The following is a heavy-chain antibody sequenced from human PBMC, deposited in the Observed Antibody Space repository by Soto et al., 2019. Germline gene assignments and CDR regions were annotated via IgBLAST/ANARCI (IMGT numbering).Heavy chain of an antibody. D-gene: IGHD3-10*01. J-gene: IGHJ4*02. V-gene: IGHV3-23*01. Sequence: EVQLLESGGGLVQPGGSLRLSCAVSGFTFSSYAMSWVRQAPGKGLEWVSAISGSGGRTYYADSVKGRFTISRDNSKNTLELQMNSLRGEDTAVYYGAKDRGEGDLGPNWDFDCWGQGTLVTVSS. CDR2: ISGSGGRT. CDR1: GFTFSSYA. CDR3: AKDRGEGDLGPNWDFDC.